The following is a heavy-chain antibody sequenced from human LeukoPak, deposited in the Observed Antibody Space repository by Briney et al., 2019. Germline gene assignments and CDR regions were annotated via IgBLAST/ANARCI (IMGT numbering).Heavy chain of an antibody. D-gene: IGHD3-10*01. V-gene: IGHV3-11*06. Sequence: GGSLRLSCAASGFTFSDYYMSWIRQAPGKGLEWVSYISSSSSYTNYADSVKGRFTISRGNAKNSLYLQMNSLRAEDTAVYYCAREGTAGFGELSIWGQGTLVTVSS. CDR2: ISSSSSYT. J-gene: IGHJ1*01. CDR1: GFTFSDYY. CDR3: AREGTAGFGELSI.